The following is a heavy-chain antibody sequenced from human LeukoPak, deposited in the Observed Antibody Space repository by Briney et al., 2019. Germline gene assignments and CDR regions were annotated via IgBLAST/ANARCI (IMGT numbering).Heavy chain of an antibody. V-gene: IGHV4-59*12. CDR1: GGSMSTYY. CDR2: IYYSGST. D-gene: IGHD4-11*01. Sequence: PSETLSLTCTVSGGSMSTYYWSWIRQPPGKGLEWIGYIYYSGSTNYNPSLKSRVTISVDTSKNQFSLKLSSVTAADTAVYYCARVQYPKYYYYYYYMDVWGKGTTVTVSS. CDR3: ARVQYPKYYYYYYYMDV. J-gene: IGHJ6*03.